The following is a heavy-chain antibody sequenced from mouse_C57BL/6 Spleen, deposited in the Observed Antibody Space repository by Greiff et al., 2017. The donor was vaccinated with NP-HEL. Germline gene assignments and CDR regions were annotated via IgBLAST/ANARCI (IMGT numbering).Heavy chain of an antibody. Sequence: EVQRVESGGGLVQPGGSLSLSCAASGFTFTDYYMSWVRQPPGKALEWLGFIRNKANGYTTEYSASVKGRFTISRDNSQSILYLQMNALRAEDSATYYCATTSLRSFDYWGQGTTLTVSS. J-gene: IGHJ2*01. V-gene: IGHV7-3*01. D-gene: IGHD1-1*01. CDR2: IRNKANGYTT. CDR1: GFTFTDYY. CDR3: ATTSLRSFDY.